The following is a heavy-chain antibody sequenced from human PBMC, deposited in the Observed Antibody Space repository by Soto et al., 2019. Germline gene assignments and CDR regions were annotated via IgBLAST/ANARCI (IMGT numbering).Heavy chain of an antibody. V-gene: IGHV3-23*01. J-gene: IGHJ6*03. CDR3: AKDSQTTVDILTGYRTPQTTTYYYYYMDV. D-gene: IGHD3-9*01. Sequence: GGSLRLSCAASGFTFSSYAMSWVRQAPGKGLEWVSAISGSGGSTYYADSVKGRFTISRDNSKNTLYLQMNSLRAEDTAVYYCAKDSQTTVDILTGYRTPQTTTYYYYYMDVWGKGTTVTVSS. CDR2: ISGSGGST. CDR1: GFTFSSYA.